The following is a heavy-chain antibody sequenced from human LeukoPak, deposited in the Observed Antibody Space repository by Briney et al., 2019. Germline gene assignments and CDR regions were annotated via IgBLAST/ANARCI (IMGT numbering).Heavy chain of an antibody. D-gene: IGHD3-3*01. V-gene: IGHV3-7*01. CDR1: GFTFSSFW. Sequence: GGSLRLSCAASGFTFSSFWMSWVRQAPGKGLEWVAHIKQDGTEKYFVDSAKGRFTMSRDNAKNSLYLQMNSLRAEDTAVYYCATDRGWRTSGYYLYYFEYWGQGTLVTFSS. J-gene: IGHJ4*02. CDR3: ATDRGWRTSGYYLYYFEY. CDR2: IKQDGTEK.